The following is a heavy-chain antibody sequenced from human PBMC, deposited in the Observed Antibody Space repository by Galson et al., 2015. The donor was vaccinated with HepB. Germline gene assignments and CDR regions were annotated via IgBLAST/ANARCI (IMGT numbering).Heavy chain of an antibody. D-gene: IGHD3-10*01. CDR3: ARRISLVRGIITKPDYYYGMDV. CDR1: GLTFSYYG. V-gene: IGHV3-30*03. CDR2: ISFDGNHK. Sequence: SLRLSCAASGLTFSYYGMHWVRQAPGKGLEWVAFISFDGNHKYYADSVKGRFTIPRDNSKNQLYLQMNSLRSEDTAVYYCARRISLVRGIITKPDYYYGMDVWGQGTTVTVAS. J-gene: IGHJ6*02.